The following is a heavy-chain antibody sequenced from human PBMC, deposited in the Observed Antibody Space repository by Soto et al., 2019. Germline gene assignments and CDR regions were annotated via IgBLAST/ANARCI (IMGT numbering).Heavy chain of an antibody. CDR3: AAGPREYQLLFSNYYYYGMDV. D-gene: IGHD2-2*01. V-gene: IGHV1-58*02. J-gene: IGHJ6*02. CDR2: IVVGSGNT. CDR1: GFTFTSTA. Sequence: SVKPSCKDSGFTFTSTAMQCVRQARKQRLEWIGWIVVGSGNTNYAQKFQERVTITRDMSTSTAYMELSSLRSEDTAVYYCAAGPREYQLLFSNYYYYGMDVWGQGTTVTVSS.